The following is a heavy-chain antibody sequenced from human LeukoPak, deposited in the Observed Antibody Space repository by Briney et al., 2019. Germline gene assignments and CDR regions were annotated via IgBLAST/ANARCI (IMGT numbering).Heavy chain of an antibody. V-gene: IGHV4-39*01. CDR1: GGSIRSSDYC. CDR3: ARYVVYGSGKYYFDY. Sequence: PSETLSLTCFVSGGSIRSSDYCWSWIRQPPGKEVERIASITYGGTTYYNPSLQSRVTISVDTSKNQFSLRLNSVTAADTAVYFCARYVVYGSGKYYFDYWGQGSLVTVSS. D-gene: IGHD3-10*01. J-gene: IGHJ4*02. CDR2: ITYGGTT.